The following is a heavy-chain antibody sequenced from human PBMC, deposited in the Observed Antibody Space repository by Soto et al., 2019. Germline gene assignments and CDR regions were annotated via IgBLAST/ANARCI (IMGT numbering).Heavy chain of an antibody. CDR3: ARRHREVPALIGDYFDY. CDR1: GFTFSSFA. CDR2: VPFDGNRQ. V-gene: IGHV3-30*04. J-gene: IGHJ4*02. D-gene: IGHD2-2*01. Sequence: QVQLVESGGGVVQPGKSLTLSCAASGFTFSSFAMHWVRQPPGKGLEWVAVVPFDGNRQYFSDSVKGRFTISRDNSKNTVSLHMNSLRDDDSALYYCARRHREVPALIGDYFDYWGQGTLVTVSS.